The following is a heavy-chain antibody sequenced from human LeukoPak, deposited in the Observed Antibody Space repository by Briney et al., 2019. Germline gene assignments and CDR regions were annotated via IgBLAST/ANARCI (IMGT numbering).Heavy chain of an antibody. CDR3: VRGGQGDGHSADEGFDI. Sequence: SQTLSLTCAVSGDGVLSNSSWNWIRPSPSRGLEWLGRTYYRSNWYNDYGVSVKSRININPDTSKNLFSLQLSSVTPEDTAVYYCVRGGQGDGHSADEGFDIWGQGTMVTVS. V-gene: IGHV6-1*01. D-gene: IGHD5-18*01. J-gene: IGHJ3*02. CDR2: TYYRSNWYN. CDR1: GDGVLSNSS.